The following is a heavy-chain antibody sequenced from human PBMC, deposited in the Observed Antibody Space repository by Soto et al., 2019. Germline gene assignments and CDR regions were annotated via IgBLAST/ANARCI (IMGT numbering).Heavy chain of an antibody. CDR1: GFTFSSYA. V-gene: IGHV3-30-3*01. D-gene: IGHD2-2*02. Sequence: GGSLRLSCAASGFTFSSYAMHWVRQAPGKGLEWVAVISYDGSNKYYADSVKGRFTISRDNSKNTLYLQMNSLRAEDTAVYYCAREGCSSTSCYTWSHYYYYYGMDVWGQGTTVTVS. CDR3: AREGCSSTSCYTWSHYYYYYGMDV. CDR2: ISYDGSNK. J-gene: IGHJ6*02.